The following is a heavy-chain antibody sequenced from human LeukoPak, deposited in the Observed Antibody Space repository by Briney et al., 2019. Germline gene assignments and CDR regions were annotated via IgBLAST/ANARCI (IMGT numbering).Heavy chain of an antibody. Sequence: PSETLSLTCTVSGGSISSSTYYWGWIRQPPGKGLEWIGSIYYSGSTYYNPSLKSRVTISVDTSKNQFSLKLSSVTAADTAVYYCASLAAGSLDYWGQGTLVTVSS. J-gene: IGHJ4*02. CDR2: IYYSGST. CDR3: ASLAAGSLDY. V-gene: IGHV4-39*01. CDR1: GGSISSSTYY. D-gene: IGHD6-19*01.